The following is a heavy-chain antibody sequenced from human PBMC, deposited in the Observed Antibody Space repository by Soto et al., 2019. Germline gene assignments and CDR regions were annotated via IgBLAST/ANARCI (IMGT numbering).Heavy chain of an antibody. D-gene: IGHD3-22*01. Sequence: GGSLRLSCEASGFTFNNYAMCWVRQAPGKGLEWVSAISGIGDYIYYADSVKGRFTISRDDSKNTLSLQMNSLSAEDTAVYYCARAQISMIVVVPFDYWGQGTQVTVSS. CDR3: ARAQISMIVVVPFDY. CDR2: ISGIGDYI. V-gene: IGHV3-23*01. J-gene: IGHJ4*02. CDR1: GFTFNNYA.